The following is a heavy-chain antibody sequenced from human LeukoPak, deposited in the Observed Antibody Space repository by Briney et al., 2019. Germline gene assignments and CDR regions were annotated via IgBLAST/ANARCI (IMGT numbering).Heavy chain of an antibody. CDR2: IYYSGST. V-gene: IGHV4-59*01. D-gene: IGHD3-10*01. J-gene: IGHJ4*02. CDR1: GGSISNKY. Sequence: PSETLSLTCTVSGGSISNKYWSWIRQPPGKGLEWIGYIYYSGSTNYNPSLKSRVTILVDTSKNQFSLKLSSVTAADTAVYYCARGFGYYGSGTYDYWGQGTLVTVSS. CDR3: ARGFGYYGSGTYDY.